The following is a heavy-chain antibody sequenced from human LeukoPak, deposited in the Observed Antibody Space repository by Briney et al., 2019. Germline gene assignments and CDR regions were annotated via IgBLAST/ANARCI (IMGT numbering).Heavy chain of an antibody. Sequence: GGSLRLSCAASGFTFSSYAMSWVRQAPGKGLEWVSAISGSGGSTYYADSVKGRSTISRDNSKNTLYLQMNGLRAVDTAVYYCAKQYYSSGSAFDIWGQGTMVTVSS. V-gene: IGHV3-23*01. CDR1: GFTFSSYA. D-gene: IGHD3-10*01. CDR2: ISGSGGST. J-gene: IGHJ3*02. CDR3: AKQYYSSGSAFDI.